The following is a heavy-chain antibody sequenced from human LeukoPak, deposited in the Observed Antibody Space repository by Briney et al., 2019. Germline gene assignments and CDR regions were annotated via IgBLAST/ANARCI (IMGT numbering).Heavy chain of an antibody. CDR1: GFTFSSYA. Sequence: QPGGSLRLSCAASGFTFSSYAMSWVRQAPGKGLEWVSAISGSGGSTYYADSVKGRFTISRDNSKNTLYLQMNSLRAEDTAVYYCAKDRGDIVVVPAAMAPYFQHWGQGTLVTVSS. J-gene: IGHJ1*01. V-gene: IGHV3-23*01. CDR3: AKDRGDIVVVPAAMAPYFQH. D-gene: IGHD2-2*01. CDR2: ISGSGGST.